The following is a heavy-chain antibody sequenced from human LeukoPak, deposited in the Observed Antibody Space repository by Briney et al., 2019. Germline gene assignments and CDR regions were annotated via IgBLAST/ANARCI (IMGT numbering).Heavy chain of an antibody. J-gene: IGHJ4*02. CDR2: ISAYNGNT. CDR1: GYTFTSYG. V-gene: IGHV1-18*01. Sequence: ASVKVSCKASGYTFTSYGISWVRQAPGQGLEWMGWISAYNGNTNYAQELQGRVTMTTDTSTSTAYMELRSLRSDDTAVYYCARDPGFITHPCYFDYWGQGTLVTVSS. D-gene: IGHD1-14*01. CDR3: ARDPGFITHPCYFDY.